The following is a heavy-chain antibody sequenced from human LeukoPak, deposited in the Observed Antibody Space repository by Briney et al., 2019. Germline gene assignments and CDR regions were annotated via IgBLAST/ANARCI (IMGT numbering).Heavy chain of an antibody. CDR1: GFTFSSYA. V-gene: IGHV3-30-3*01. CDR2: ISYDGSNK. D-gene: IGHD3-3*01. CDR3: ASEDFWSGYYTFDY. J-gene: IGHJ4*02. Sequence: GSLRLSCAASGFTFSSYAMHWVRQAPGKGLEWVAVISYDGSNKYYADSVKGRFTISRDNSKNTLYLQMNSLRAEDTAVYYCASEDFWSGYYTFDYWGQGTLVTVSS.